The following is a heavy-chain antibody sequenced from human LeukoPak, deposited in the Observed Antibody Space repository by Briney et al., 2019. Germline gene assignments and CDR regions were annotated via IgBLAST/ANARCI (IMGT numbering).Heavy chain of an antibody. CDR1: GFTFSSYA. CDR2: ISYDGSNK. V-gene: IGHV3-30-3*01. J-gene: IGHJ4*02. CDR3: ARAGGGSYYVNPDY. D-gene: IGHD1-26*01. Sequence: PGRSLRLSCAASGFTFSSYAMHWVRQAPGKGLEWVAVISYDGSNKYYADSVKGRFTISRDNSKNTLYLQMNSLRTEDTAVYYCARAGGGSYYVNPDYWGQGTLVTVSS.